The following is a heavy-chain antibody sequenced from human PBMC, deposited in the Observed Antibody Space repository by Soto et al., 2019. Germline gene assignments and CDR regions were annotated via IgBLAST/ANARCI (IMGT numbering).Heavy chain of an antibody. CDR3: VRAPYSFDI. CDR2: INPRSGSA. Sequence: GASVKVSCKASGFPFTSFFIHWVRQAPGQGLEWMGVINPRSGSANYAQKFQDRLTLTRDTSSTTVYMDLSSLKSEDTALYYCVRAPYSFDIWGQGTLVTVS. J-gene: IGHJ4*02. V-gene: IGHV1-46*01. CDR1: GFPFTSFF.